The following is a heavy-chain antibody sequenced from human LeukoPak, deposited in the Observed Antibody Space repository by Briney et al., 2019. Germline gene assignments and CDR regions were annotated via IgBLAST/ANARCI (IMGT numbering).Heavy chain of an antibody. Sequence: SETLSLTCAVSGYSISSGYYWGWIRQPPGKGLEWIGSIYYSGSTYYSPSLKSRVTISVDTSKNQFSLKLSSVTAADTAVYYCARRDTIVGATKFDYWGQGTLVTVSS. CDR1: GYSISSGYY. J-gene: IGHJ4*02. V-gene: IGHV4-38-2*01. CDR3: ARRDTIVGATKFDY. CDR2: IYYSGST. D-gene: IGHD1-26*01.